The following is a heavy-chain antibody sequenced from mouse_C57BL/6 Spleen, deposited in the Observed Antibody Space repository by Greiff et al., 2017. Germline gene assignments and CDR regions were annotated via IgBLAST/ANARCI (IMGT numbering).Heavy chain of an antibody. CDR3: ARSYGSSYEGYFDV. J-gene: IGHJ1*03. D-gene: IGHD1-1*01. CDR2: INPNNGGT. V-gene: IGHV1-26*01. CDR1: GYTFTDYY. Sequence: EVKLQQSGPELVKPGASVKISCKASGYTFTDYYMNWVKQSHGKSLEWIGDINPNNGGTSYNQKFKGKATLTVDKSSSTAYMELRSLTSEDSAVYYCARSYGSSYEGYFDVWGTGTTVTVSS.